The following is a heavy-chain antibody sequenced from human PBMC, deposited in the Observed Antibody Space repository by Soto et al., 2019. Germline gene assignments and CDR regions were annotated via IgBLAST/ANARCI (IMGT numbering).Heavy chain of an antibody. V-gene: IGHV1-46*01. CDR3: ARDLAAGAH. Sequence: QVQLVQSGAEVKKPGASVKVSCKASGYTFTNYYIHWVRQAPGQGLEWMGIINPTSGSTNYAQKFQGRVTLTYDTSTTTVYMELSGPRSEDTAVLYCARDLAAGAHWGQGTQVSVPS. CDR1: GYTFTNYY. D-gene: IGHD6-13*01. CDR2: INPTSGST. J-gene: IGHJ4*02.